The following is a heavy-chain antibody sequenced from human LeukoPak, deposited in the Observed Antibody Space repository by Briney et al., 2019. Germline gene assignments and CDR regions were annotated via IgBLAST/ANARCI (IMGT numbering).Heavy chain of an antibody. CDR1: DGSMSPYY. V-gene: IGHV4-59*01. J-gene: IGHJ6*03. CDR3: ARGGYYYLDV. CDR2: IFHNGNT. Sequence: SETLSLTCTVPDGSMSPYYWSWIRQSPGKGLEWIAHIFHNGNTKYNPSLWSRVTISIDTSRNQVFLNLNSVTVADTAVYYCARGGYYYLDVWGKGTTVTVSS.